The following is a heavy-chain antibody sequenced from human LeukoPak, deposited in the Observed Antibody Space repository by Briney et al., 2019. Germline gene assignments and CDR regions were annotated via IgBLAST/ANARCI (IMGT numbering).Heavy chain of an antibody. Sequence: GESLKISCKGSGYSFTSYWIGWVRQMPGKGLEWMGIIYPGDSDIRYSPSFEGQVTVSADSSIRTAYLQWNTLKASDTAMYYCARLEDGGQSPFDYWGQGALVTVSS. V-gene: IGHV5-51*01. CDR2: IYPGDSDI. D-gene: IGHD3-16*01. J-gene: IGHJ4*02. CDR3: ARLEDGGQSPFDY. CDR1: GYSFTSYW.